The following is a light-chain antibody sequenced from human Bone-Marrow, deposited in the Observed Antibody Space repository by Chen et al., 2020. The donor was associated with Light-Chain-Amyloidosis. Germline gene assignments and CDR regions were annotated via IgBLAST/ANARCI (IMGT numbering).Light chain of an antibody. V-gene: IGKV3-20*01. CDR2: GSS. Sequence: EIVLTQSPGTLSLSPGEGANLSCRASQTISSNYLTWYQQKFGQAPRLLIYGSSCRVAGIPDRYTASGSVTDFTLPVNILAPEDFAMYYCQQYGTSPLTLGGGTKVEI. CDR1: QTISSNY. J-gene: IGKJ4*01. CDR3: QQYGTSPLT.